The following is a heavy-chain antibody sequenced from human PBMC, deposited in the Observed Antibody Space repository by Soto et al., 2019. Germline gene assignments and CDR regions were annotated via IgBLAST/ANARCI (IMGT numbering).Heavy chain of an antibody. CDR1: GYIFTAYS. J-gene: IGHJ4*02. CDR2: INPNSGDT. CDR3: AREASAVVSLDY. V-gene: IGHV1-2*02. Sequence: ASVKVSCKASGYIFTAYSMHWVRQAPGQGLEWLGWINPNSGDTVYAQKFQDRVTMTCDTSVSTAYLELSSLSSDDTALYYCAREASAVVSLDYWGQGTLVTVSS. D-gene: IGHD2-15*01.